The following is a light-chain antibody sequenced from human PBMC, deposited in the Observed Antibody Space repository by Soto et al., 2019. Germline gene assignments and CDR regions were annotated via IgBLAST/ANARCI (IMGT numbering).Light chain of an antibody. CDR2: DNN. CDR1: SSNIGNNY. Sequence: QSVLTQPPSVSAAPGQKVTISCSGSSSNIGNNYVSWYQQVPGTAPKLLIFDNNKRPSVIPDRFSGSKSGTSATLGITGLQTGDEADYYCEAWYDSLTTVLFGGGTKLTVL. V-gene: IGLV1-51*01. J-gene: IGLJ2*01. CDR3: EAWYDSLTTVL.